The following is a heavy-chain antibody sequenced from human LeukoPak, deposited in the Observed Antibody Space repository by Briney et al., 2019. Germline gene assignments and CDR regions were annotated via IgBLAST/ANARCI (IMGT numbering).Heavy chain of an antibody. CDR1: GGTFSSYA. V-gene: IGHV1-69*13. CDR3: ARDRGPYCSGGSCYFTDAFDI. D-gene: IGHD2-15*01. J-gene: IGHJ3*02. Sequence: ASVTVSCKASGGTFSSYAISWVRQAPGQGLEWMGGIIPILGTANYAQKFQGRVTITADESTSTAYMELSSLRSEDTAVYYCARDRGPYCSGGSCYFTDAFDIWGQGTMVTVSS. CDR2: IIPILGTA.